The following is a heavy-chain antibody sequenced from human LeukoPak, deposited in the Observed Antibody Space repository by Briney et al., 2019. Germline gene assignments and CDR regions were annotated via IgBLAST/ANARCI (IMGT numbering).Heavy chain of an antibody. Sequence: GESLKISCKGSGYSFTSYWIGWVRQMPGKGLEWMGIIYPCDSDTRYSPSFQGQVTISADKSISTAYLQWSSLKASDTAMYYCARQPALAARGQFFISFDYWGQGTMVTVSP. CDR1: GYSFTSYW. D-gene: IGHD6-6*01. J-gene: IGHJ4*02. CDR2: IYPCDSDT. CDR3: ARQPALAARGQFFISFDY. V-gene: IGHV5-51*01.